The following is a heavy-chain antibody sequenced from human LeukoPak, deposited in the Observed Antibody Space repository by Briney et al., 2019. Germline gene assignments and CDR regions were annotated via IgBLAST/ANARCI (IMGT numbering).Heavy chain of an antibody. CDR1: GYSFTSYW. V-gene: IGHV5-51*01. Sequence: GESLKISCKGSGYSFTSYWIGWVRQMPGKGLEWMGIIYPGGSDTRYSPSFQGQVTISADKSISTAYLQWSSLKASDTAMYYCARGSMVRGVIAYGMDVWGQGTTVTVSS. J-gene: IGHJ6*02. D-gene: IGHD3-10*01. CDR3: ARGSMVRGVIAYGMDV. CDR2: IYPGGSDT.